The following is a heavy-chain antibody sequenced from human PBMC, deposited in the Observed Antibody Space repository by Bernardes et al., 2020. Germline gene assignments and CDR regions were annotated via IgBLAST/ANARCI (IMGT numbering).Heavy chain of an antibody. Sequence: GESLKISCKASGYTFTNHWIGWVRQMPGKGLEWMGIINPGDSETRYSPSFQGQVTISADTSVSTAYLQWSSLKSSDTAIYYCARPVCSSPSCYDNWFDPWGQGTLVTVSS. CDR3: ARPVCSSPSCYDNWFDP. D-gene: IGHD2-2*01. CDR1: GYTFTNHW. V-gene: IGHV5-51*01. CDR2: INPGDSET. J-gene: IGHJ5*02.